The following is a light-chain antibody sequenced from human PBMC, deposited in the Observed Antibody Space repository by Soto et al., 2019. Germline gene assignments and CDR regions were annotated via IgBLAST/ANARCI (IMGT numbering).Light chain of an antibody. CDR3: QHYNSYRA. J-gene: IGKJ1*01. CDR1: QSISNW. Sequence: IHQAQCPSKLSAPPSSIVLTTCRASQSISNWLAWYQQKPGRLPRLLIYQASTLESGVPSRFSGSGSGTEFTLTISSLQPDDFATYYCQHYNSYRAFGQGTKVDI. CDR2: QAS. V-gene: IGKV1-5*03.